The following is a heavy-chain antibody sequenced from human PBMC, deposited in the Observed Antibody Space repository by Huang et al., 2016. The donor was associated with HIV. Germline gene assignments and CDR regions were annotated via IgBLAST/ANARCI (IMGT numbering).Heavy chain of an antibody. Sequence: EVQLLESGGDLVQPGGSLRLSCAASGCTFSAYAMGWVRQAPGKRLEWVSATTGGGISTYDADSVRGRFTISRDNAKNTLFLQMSSLRAGDTAVYYCAKDLGTWGQGTLVTVSS. CDR2: TTGGGIST. CDR3: AKDLGT. J-gene: IGHJ4*02. V-gene: IGHV3-23*01. CDR1: GCTFSAYA. D-gene: IGHD1-1*01.